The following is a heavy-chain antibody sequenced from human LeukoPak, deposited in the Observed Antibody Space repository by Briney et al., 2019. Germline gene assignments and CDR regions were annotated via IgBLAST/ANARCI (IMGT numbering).Heavy chain of an antibody. Sequence: GGSLRLSCAASGFTFSSYEMNWVRQAPGKGLEWVSYISSSGSTIYYADSVKGRFTISRDNSKNTLSLQMNSLRPEDTAVYYRANGPHYNILTGYYKVRSHLDYWGQGTLVTVSS. D-gene: IGHD3-9*01. CDR1: GFTFSSYE. CDR3: ANGPHYNILTGYYKVRSHLDY. J-gene: IGHJ4*02. CDR2: ISSSGSTI. V-gene: IGHV3-48*03.